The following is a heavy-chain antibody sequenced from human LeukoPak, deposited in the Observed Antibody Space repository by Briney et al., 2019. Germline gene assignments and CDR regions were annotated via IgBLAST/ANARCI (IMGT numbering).Heavy chain of an antibody. D-gene: IGHD3-22*01. J-gene: IGHJ3*02. CDR1: GGSFSGYY. CDR3: ARGRQPKSYYDRRKSTVAAFDI. V-gene: IGHV4-34*01. CDR2: INDSGST. Sequence: PSETLSLTCAVYGGSFSGYYWSWIRQPPGKGLEWIGEINDSGSTNYNPSLKSRVTISVDTSKNQFSLKLSSVTAADTAVYYCARGRQPKSYYDRRKSTVAAFDIWGQGTMVTVSS.